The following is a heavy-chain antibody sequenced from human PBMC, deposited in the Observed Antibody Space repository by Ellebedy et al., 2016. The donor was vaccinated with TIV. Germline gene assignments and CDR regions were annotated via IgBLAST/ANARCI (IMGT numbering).Heavy chain of an antibody. J-gene: IGHJ6*02. V-gene: IGHV3-33*08. Sequence: GESLKISCAASGFTFSDNAMGWVRQAPGKGLEWVAHIWYDGSDKYYADSVKGRFTISRDNSKSTLYLQMSSLRGEDTAVYYCARAWIPYGLDVWGHGTTVSVSS. CDR3: ARAWIPYGLDV. CDR1: GFTFSDNA. CDR2: IWYDGSDK. D-gene: IGHD5-12*01.